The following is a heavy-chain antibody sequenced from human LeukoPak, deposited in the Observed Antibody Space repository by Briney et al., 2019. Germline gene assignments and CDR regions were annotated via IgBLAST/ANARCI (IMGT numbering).Heavy chain of an antibody. CDR1: GYTFTSYD. CDR2: MNPNSGNT. D-gene: IGHD4-17*01. J-gene: IGHJ4*02. CDR3: ARVTTTVTTPADY. Sequence: ASVKVSCKASGYTFTSYDINWVRQATGQGLEWMGWMNPNSGNTGYAQKFQGRVTMTRNTSISTAYMELSSLRSEDTAVYYCARVTTTVTTPADYWGQGTLVTVSS. V-gene: IGHV1-8*01.